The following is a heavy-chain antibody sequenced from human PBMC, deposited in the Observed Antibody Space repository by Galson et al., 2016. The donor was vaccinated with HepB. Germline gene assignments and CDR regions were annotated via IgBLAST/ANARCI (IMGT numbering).Heavy chain of an antibody. Sequence: ETLSLTCSVSDVSLSIRSYYWGWIRQPPGKGLEWIGSMFYSGSTYYNPSLKSRVTMSLDTSKNHYSLKLNSVTAADTAVYYCASGRYYYGSEYWGQGTLVTVSS. CDR2: MFYSGST. CDR3: ASGRYYYGSEY. J-gene: IGHJ4*02. V-gene: IGHV4-39*07. CDR1: DVSLSIRSYY. D-gene: IGHD3-10*01.